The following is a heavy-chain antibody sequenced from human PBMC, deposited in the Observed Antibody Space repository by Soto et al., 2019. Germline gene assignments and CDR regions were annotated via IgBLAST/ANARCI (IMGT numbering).Heavy chain of an antibody. V-gene: IGHV3-53*01. CDR3: AGDWNGDKYFDY. CDR1: GFSVTSGH. Sequence: ELQLVGSGGGLIQPGGSLRLSCAASGFSVTSGHMNWVRQAPGKGLEWVSVIFGDGNTKYADSIKGRFTISRDTSNNTAYLQMNSLRAEDTAVYYCAGDWNGDKYFDYWDQGTLVTVSS. D-gene: IGHD4-17*01. CDR2: IFGDGNT. J-gene: IGHJ4*02.